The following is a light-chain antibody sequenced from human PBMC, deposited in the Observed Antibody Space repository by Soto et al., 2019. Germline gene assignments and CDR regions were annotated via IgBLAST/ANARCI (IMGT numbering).Light chain of an antibody. J-gene: IGKJ4*01. Sequence: QMTQSPSTLSASVGDRVTITCRASQTISSWVAWYQQKPGKAPKLLIYKATSLESGVPSRFRGSGSGTEFTLTITGLQPDDFASYYCQQYSTYFSLTFGGGTKLDIK. CDR3: QQYSTYFSLT. V-gene: IGKV1-5*03. CDR2: KAT. CDR1: QTISSW.